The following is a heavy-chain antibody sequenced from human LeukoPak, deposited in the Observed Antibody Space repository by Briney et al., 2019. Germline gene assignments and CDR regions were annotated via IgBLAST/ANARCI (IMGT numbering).Heavy chain of an antibody. J-gene: IGHJ4*02. CDR3: ARGRSLYFDY. V-gene: IGHV4-4*07. CDR2: IYASGST. CDR1: GGSISSYF. Sequence: PSETLSLTCTVSGGSISSYFGSWIRQPAGKGLEWIGRIYASGSTNYNPPLKSRVTMSVDTSKNQFSLMLSSVTAADTAVYYCARGRSLYFDYWGQGTLVAVSS.